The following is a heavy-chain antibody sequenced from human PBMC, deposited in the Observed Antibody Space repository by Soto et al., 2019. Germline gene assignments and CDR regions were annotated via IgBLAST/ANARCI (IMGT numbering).Heavy chain of an antibody. D-gene: IGHD3-3*02. CDR2: VDSAGSGE. CDR3: ATVLEH. Sequence: VPLVESGGGSVQPGGSLRLSCVASGITFSGFWMHWVRQVPGKGLVWVARVDSAGSGESYADSVTGRFTISRDNAKNPLSLQRDSLRVGDTAVYYCATVLEHWGQAIPVTVSS. CDR1: GITFSGFW. J-gene: IGHJ4*02. V-gene: IGHV3-74*01.